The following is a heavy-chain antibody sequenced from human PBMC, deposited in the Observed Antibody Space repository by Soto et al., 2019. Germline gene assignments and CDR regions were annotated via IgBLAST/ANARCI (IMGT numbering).Heavy chain of an antibody. CDR1: GGSISSGGYY. CDR3: ARVQIPSYQLLYLGAPYYFDY. J-gene: IGHJ4*02. Sequence: PSETLSLTCTVSGGSISSGGYYWSWIRQHPGKGLEWIGYIYYSGGTYYNPSLKSRVTISVDTSKNQFSLKLSSVTAADTAVYYCARVQIPSYQLLYLGAPYYFDYWGQGTLVTVSS. V-gene: IGHV4-31*03. D-gene: IGHD2-2*02. CDR2: IYYSGGT.